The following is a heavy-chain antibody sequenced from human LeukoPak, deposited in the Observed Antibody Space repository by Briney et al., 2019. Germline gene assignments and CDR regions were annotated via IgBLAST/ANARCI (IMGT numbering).Heavy chain of an antibody. CDR3: ARAQYCSSTSCYGLAVLLSGV. Sequence: ASVKVSCKASGYTFTSYYMHWVRQAPGQGLEWMGIINPSGGSTSYAQKFQGRVTMTRDTSTSTVYMELSSLGSEDTAVYYCARAQYCSSTSCYGLAVLLSGVWGQGTLVTVSS. CDR2: INPSGGST. J-gene: IGHJ4*02. CDR1: GYTFTSYY. V-gene: IGHV1-46*01. D-gene: IGHD2-2*01.